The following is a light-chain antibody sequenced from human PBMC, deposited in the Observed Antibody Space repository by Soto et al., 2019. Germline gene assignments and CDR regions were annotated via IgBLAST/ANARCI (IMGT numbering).Light chain of an antibody. CDR1: QSVSSSY. Sequence: EIVLTQSPGTLPLSPGERATLSCRASQSVSSSYLAWYQQKPGQAPRLLIYGASSRATGIPDRFSGSGSGTDFTLTISRLEPEDFAVYYCQQYGSSRTFGQGTKVDNK. J-gene: IGKJ1*01. CDR2: GAS. CDR3: QQYGSSRT. V-gene: IGKV3-20*01.